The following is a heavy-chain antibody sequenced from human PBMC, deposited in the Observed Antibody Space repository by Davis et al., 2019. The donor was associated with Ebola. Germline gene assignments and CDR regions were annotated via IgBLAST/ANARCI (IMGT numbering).Heavy chain of an antibody. CDR2: ISSSSSYI. CDR1: GFTFSSYS. Sequence: GESLKISCAASGFTFSSYSMNWVRQAPGKGLEWVSSISSSSSYIYYADSVKGRFTISRDNAKNSLYLQMNSLRAEDTAVYYCARDSEERYSYGHVPDYWGQGTLVTVSS. CDR3: ARDSEERYSYGHVPDY. D-gene: IGHD5-18*01. V-gene: IGHV3-21*01. J-gene: IGHJ4*02.